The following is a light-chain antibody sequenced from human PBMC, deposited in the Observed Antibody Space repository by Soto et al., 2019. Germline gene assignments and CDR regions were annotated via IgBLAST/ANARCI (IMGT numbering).Light chain of an antibody. J-gene: IGKJ4*01. CDR3: QHHNSWPLT. CDR2: DAS. V-gene: IGKV3-15*01. Sequence: EVVMTRSPATLSVSPGERATLSCRASQSVRNNLTWYQQEPGQAPRLLIYDASTRATGIPARFSGSGSDTEFTLTISSLQSEDFAVYYCQHHNSWPLTFGGGTRVEMK. CDR1: QSVRNN.